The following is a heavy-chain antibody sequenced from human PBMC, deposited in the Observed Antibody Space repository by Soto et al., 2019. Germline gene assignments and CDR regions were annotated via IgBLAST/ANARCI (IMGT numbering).Heavy chain of an antibody. Sequence: GGSLRLSCTASGFIFGSYVMNWVRQAPGKGLQWVASIYSSSTYIGYADSVKGRFTISRDNAKNSLYLQMNSLRAEDTAMYYCARGKYFQENCGFLRGDYWGLGTRVTASS. CDR1: GFIFGSYV. D-gene: IGHD2-21*01. J-gene: IGHJ4*02. CDR3: ARGKYFQENCGFLRGDY. CDR2: IYSSSTYI. V-gene: IGHV3-21*06.